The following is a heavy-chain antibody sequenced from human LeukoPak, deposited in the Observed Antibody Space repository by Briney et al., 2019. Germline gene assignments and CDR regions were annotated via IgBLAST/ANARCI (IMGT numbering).Heavy chain of an antibody. Sequence: PGGSLRLSCAASGFTFDDYAMHWVRQAPGKGLEWVSGISWNSGSIGYADSVKGRFTISRDNAKNSLYLQVNSLRAEDTALYYCAKGTAGGITGATDYWGQGTLVTVSS. J-gene: IGHJ4*02. V-gene: IGHV3-9*01. CDR3: AKGTAGGITGATDY. CDR2: ISWNSGSI. CDR1: GFTFDDYA. D-gene: IGHD1/OR15-1a*01.